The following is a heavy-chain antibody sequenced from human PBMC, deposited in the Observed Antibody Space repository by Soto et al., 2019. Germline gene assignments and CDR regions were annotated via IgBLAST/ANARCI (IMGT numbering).Heavy chain of an antibody. J-gene: IGHJ3*02. CDR2: ISWNSGSI. Sequence: GGSLRLSCAASGFTFDDYAMHWVRQAPGKGLEWVSGISWNSGSIGYADSVKGRFTISRDNAKNSLYLQMNSLRAEDTALYYCAKSGYCSSTSCDAFDIWGQGTMVTVSS. V-gene: IGHV3-9*01. D-gene: IGHD2-2*01. CDR1: GFTFDDYA. CDR3: AKSGYCSSTSCDAFDI.